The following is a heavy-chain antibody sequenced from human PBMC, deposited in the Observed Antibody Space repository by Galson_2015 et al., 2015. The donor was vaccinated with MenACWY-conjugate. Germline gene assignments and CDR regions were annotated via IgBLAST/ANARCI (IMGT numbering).Heavy chain of an antibody. CDR3: ARGRGSSTSCRFDY. V-gene: IGHV4-34*01. Sequence: SEPLSLTCAVYGGSFSGYYWSWIRQPPGKGLEWIGEINHRGSTNYNPSLKSRVTISVDTSKNQFSLKLSSVTAADTAVYYCARGRGSSTSCRFDYWGQGTLVTVSS. CDR1: GGSFSGYY. J-gene: IGHJ4*02. CDR2: INHRGST. D-gene: IGHD2-2*01.